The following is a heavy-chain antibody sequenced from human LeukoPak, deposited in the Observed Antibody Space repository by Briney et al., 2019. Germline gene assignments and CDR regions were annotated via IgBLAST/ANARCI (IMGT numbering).Heavy chain of an antibody. Sequence: NPSETLSLTCTVSGYSMSSGYYWGWIRQPPERGLEWIGSMYHTGSTYYNPSLKSRVTISVDTSKNQFYLKLSSVTAADTAAYYCARDRLLGAMATIFEFDYWGQGTLVTVSS. D-gene: IGHD3-3*01. CDR3: ARDRLLGAMATIFEFDY. J-gene: IGHJ4*02. V-gene: IGHV4-38-2*02. CDR1: GYSMSSGYY. CDR2: MYHTGST.